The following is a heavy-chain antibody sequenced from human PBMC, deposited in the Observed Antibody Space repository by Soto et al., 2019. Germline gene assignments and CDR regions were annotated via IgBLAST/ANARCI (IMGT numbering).Heavy chain of an antibody. J-gene: IGHJ4*02. CDR3: ARGFYAGKGSRPDF. V-gene: IGHV3-23*01. Sequence: GGPKRHCSSASGFNVGGFSVSWVRQAQGKGLDWVSAISGSGGSTYSADSVKGRFTISRDNSKNTLYLQMSSLRAEDTAVYYCARGFYAGKGSRPDFSGQGSLVTVSS. D-gene: IGHD6-13*01. CDR1: GFNVGGFS. CDR2: ISGSGGST.